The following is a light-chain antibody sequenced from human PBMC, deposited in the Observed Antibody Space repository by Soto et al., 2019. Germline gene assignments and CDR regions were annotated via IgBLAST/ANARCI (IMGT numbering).Light chain of an antibody. CDR2: DVS. Sequence: QSVLSQPRSVSGSPGQSVTISCTGTSSDVGHYNYVSWYQHHPGKAPKLMIYDVSKRPSGVPDRFSGSKSGNTASLTISGLQTEDEADYHCCSYAGTYTLVFGGGTKLTV. V-gene: IGLV2-11*01. J-gene: IGLJ2*01. CDR3: CSYAGTYTLV. CDR1: SSDVGHYNY.